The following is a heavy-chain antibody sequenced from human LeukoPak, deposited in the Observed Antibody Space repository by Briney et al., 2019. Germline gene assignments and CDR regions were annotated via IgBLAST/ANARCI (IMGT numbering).Heavy chain of an antibody. J-gene: IGHJ6*02. Sequence: GGSLRLSCAASGFTFSSYGMHWVRQAPGKGLEWVAVIWYDGSNKYYADSVKGRFTISRDNSKNTLYLQMNSLRAEDTAVYYCARDIAVAGTLYGMDVWGQGTTVTVSS. V-gene: IGHV3-33*01. CDR3: ARDIAVAGTLYGMDV. CDR1: GFTFSSYG. CDR2: IWYDGSNK. D-gene: IGHD6-19*01.